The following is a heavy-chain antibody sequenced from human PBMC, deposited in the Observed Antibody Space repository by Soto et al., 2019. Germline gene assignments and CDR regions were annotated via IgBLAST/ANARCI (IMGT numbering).Heavy chain of an antibody. J-gene: IGHJ5*02. D-gene: IGHD1-1*01. CDR3: AREALVPGPHNEDFFDH. CDR1: GDSMNKYY. CDR2: VHYTGTA. Sequence: SETLSLTCTVSGDSMNKYYWTWIRQLPGKGLECIGYVHYTGTASYNPSLKSRVTISLDTSKNQFSLNLRSVTAADTAVYYCAREALVPGPHNEDFFDHWGQGILVTVSS. V-gene: IGHV4-59*13.